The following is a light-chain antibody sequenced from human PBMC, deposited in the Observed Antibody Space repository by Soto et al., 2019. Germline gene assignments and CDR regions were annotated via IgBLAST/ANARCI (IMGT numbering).Light chain of an antibody. CDR1: SSNIGSNY. CDR3: AAWDDSLSAYYV. CDR2: RSN. Sequence: QSVLTQPPSASGTPGQRVTISCSGRSSNIGSNYVYWYQQLPGTAPKLLIYRSNQRPSGVPDRSSGSKSGTSASLAISGLRSEDEADYYCAAWDDSLSAYYVFGTGTKLTVL. J-gene: IGLJ1*01. V-gene: IGLV1-47*01.